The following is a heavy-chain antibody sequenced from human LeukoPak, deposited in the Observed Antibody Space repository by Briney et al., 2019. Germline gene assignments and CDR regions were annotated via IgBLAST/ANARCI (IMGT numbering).Heavy chain of an antibody. CDR1: GYTFTSYG. CDR3: ARDSSSAVAGTLWFDP. CDR2: ISAYNGNT. Sequence: ASVKVSCKASGYTFTSYGISWVRQAPGQGLEWMGWISAYNGNTNYAQKLQGRATMTTDTSTSTAYMELRRLRSDDTALYYCARDSSSAVAGTLWFDPWGQGTLVTVSS. D-gene: IGHD6-19*01. J-gene: IGHJ5*02. V-gene: IGHV1-18*01.